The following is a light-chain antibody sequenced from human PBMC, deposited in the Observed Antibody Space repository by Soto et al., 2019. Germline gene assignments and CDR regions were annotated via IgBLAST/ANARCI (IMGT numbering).Light chain of an antibody. CDR2: EVS. CDR3: SSYEGSNNFVV. Sequence: QSALTQPPSASWSPGQSVTISCTGTSSDVGGYNYVSWYQQHPGKAPKLMIYEVSKRPSGVPDRFSGSKSGNTASLTVSGLQAEDEADYYCSSYEGSNNFVVFGTGTKVTVL. V-gene: IGLV2-8*01. CDR1: SSDVGGYNY. J-gene: IGLJ1*01.